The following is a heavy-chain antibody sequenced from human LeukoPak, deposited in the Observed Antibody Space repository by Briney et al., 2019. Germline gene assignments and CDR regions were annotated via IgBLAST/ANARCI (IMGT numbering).Heavy chain of an antibody. V-gene: IGHV4-39*07. D-gene: IGHD2-2*01. CDR2: IYYSGST. CDR1: GGSISSSSYY. Sequence: SETLSLTCTVSGGSISSSSYYWGWIRQPPGKGLEWIGSIYYSGSTYYNPSLKSRVTISVDTSKNQFSLKLSSVTAADTAVYYCARVGVVPAARDGYYYYMDVWGKGTTVTVSS. J-gene: IGHJ6*03. CDR3: ARVGVVPAARDGYYYYMDV.